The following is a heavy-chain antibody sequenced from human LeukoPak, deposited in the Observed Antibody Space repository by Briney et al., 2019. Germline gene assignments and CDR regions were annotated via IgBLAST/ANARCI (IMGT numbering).Heavy chain of an antibody. CDR2: IRFDGTTQ. CDR3: SKESNYDSSGYFN. J-gene: IGHJ4*02. Sequence: GGTLRLSCAASGFVFSSYGIHWVRQASGKGLEWVSFIRFDGTTQYYADSVKGRFTISRDNSKFTVHLLMTSLRPEDTAVYYCSKESNYDSSGYFNWGQGTLVTVSS. CDR1: GFVFSSYG. V-gene: IGHV3-30*02. D-gene: IGHD3-22*01.